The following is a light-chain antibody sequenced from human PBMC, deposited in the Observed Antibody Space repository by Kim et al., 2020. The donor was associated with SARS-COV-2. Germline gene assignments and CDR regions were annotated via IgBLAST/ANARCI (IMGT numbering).Light chain of an antibody. CDR1: QGIINW. Sequence: DIQMAQSPSSVSASVGDRVTITCRASQGIINWLGWYQQKPGKAPTLLIYGASSLQSGVPPRFSGIGSGTDFTLTISSLQPEDFATYYCQQTNSFPLTFGGGTKVDIK. CDR3: QQTNSFPLT. J-gene: IGKJ4*01. V-gene: IGKV1-12*01. CDR2: GAS.